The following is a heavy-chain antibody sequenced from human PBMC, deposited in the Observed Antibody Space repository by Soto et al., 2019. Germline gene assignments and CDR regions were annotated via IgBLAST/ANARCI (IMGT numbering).Heavy chain of an antibody. D-gene: IGHD2-2*01. V-gene: IGHV3-23*01. CDR1: GFTFSSNA. Sequence: GGYLRLSCTASGFTFSSNAMGWVRQAPGKGLEWVSSIGNSGGLTVYADSVKGRFTISRDNSRNTVFLQMNSLRAEDTAVYYCANIHTTSANFDYWGQGTLVTVSS. J-gene: IGHJ4*02. CDR2: IGNSGGLT. CDR3: ANIHTTSANFDY.